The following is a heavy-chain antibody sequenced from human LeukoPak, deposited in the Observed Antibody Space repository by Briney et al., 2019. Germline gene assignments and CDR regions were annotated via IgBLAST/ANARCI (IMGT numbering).Heavy chain of an antibody. CDR3: ARVVPGTGFFY. CDR1: GFTFSRYS. CDR2: ISSTSSHI. Sequence: GGSLRLSCAASGFTFSRYSMNWVRPAAGKVLEWVSYISSTSSHIYYADSVKGRLTISRDTAKNSLYLQMNSLRAEDTAVYYCARVVPGTGFFYWGQGTLVTVSS. V-gene: IGHV3-21*01. J-gene: IGHJ4*02. D-gene: IGHD2-8*02.